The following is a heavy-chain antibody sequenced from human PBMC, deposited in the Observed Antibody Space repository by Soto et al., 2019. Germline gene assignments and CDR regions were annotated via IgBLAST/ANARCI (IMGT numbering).Heavy chain of an antibody. CDR3: ARVGPWVPYYYDSSHYTFENCLDP. Sequence: SWSLSLTSALSSYSVSSGFYGGSLRQHPGKGLEWIGSIYHGGSTYYSPSLNSRVTLTIDMTNNPVSLILNSVTAADKAVYYCARVGPWVPYYYDSSHYTFENCLDPWGQGTLVTVSS. CDR2: IYHGGST. V-gene: IGHV4-38-2*01. D-gene: IGHD3-22*01. J-gene: IGHJ5*02. CDR1: SYSVSSGFY.